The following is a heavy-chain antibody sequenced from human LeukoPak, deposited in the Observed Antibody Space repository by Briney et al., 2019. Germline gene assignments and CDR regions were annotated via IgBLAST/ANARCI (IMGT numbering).Heavy chain of an antibody. V-gene: IGHV3-23*01. Sequence: GGSLRLSCAASGFTFSSYAMSWVRQAPGKGLEWVSAMSGSGGSTYYADSVKGRFTISRDNSKNTLYLQMNSLRADDTAVYYCARGYCSSINCYAFDIWGQGTMVTVSS. CDR2: MSGSGGST. D-gene: IGHD2-2*01. CDR3: ARGYCSSINCYAFDI. CDR1: GFTFSSYA. J-gene: IGHJ3*02.